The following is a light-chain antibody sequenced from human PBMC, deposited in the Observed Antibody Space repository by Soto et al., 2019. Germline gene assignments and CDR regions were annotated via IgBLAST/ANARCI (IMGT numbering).Light chain of an antibody. CDR1: QSVHTF. V-gene: IGKV3-11*01. CDR2: GAS. CDR3: HQRSNWPPDT. J-gene: IGKJ5*01. Sequence: IVLTQSPDTLSLSPGARASLSCRASQSVHTFLAWYQQKPGQAPRLLIYGASTRATGVPARFSGSGSGTDFTLTISSLEPEDFAVYYCHQRSNWPPDTFGQGARLAIK.